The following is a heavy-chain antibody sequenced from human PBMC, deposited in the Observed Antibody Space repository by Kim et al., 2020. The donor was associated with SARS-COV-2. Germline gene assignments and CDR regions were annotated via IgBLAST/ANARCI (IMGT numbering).Heavy chain of an antibody. CDR1: GGSISSYY. J-gene: IGHJ6*02. V-gene: IGHV4-59*01. Sequence: SETLSLTCTVSGGSISSYYWSWIRQPPGKGLEWIGYIYYSGSTNYNPSLKSRVTISVDTSKNQFSLKLSSVTAADTAVYYCARAGDYGDYGPTRYYYGMDVWGQGTTVTVSS. D-gene: IGHD4-17*01. CDR2: IYYSGST. CDR3: ARAGDYGDYGPTRYYYGMDV.